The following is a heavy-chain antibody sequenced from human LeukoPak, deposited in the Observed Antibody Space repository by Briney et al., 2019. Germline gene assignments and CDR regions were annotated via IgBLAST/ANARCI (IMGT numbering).Heavy chain of an antibody. CDR2: ISSSSSYI. CDR1: GFTFSSYA. D-gene: IGHD2-2*01. CDR3: ARVAHCTSTSCPLEY. V-gene: IGHV3-21*01. J-gene: IGHJ4*02. Sequence: GGSLRLSCAASGFTFSSYAMSWVRQAPGKGLEWVSSISSSSSYIDYADSVKGRFTISRDNAKNSLYLQMNSLRAEDTAVYYCARVAHCTSTSCPLEYWGQGTLVTVSS.